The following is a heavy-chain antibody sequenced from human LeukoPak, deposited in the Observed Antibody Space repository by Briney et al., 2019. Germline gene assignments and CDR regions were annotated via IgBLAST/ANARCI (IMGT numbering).Heavy chain of an antibody. D-gene: IGHD2-15*01. J-gene: IGHJ6*02. CDR3: ARDRGSHYCSGGSCYYYYYGMDV. Sequence: SETLSLTCTVSGGSISSYYWSWIRQPPGKGLEWIGYIYYSGSTNYNPSLKSRVTVSVDTSKNQFSLKLSSVTAADTAVYYCARDRGSHYCSGGSCYYYYYGMDVWGQGTTVTLSS. CDR2: IYYSGST. V-gene: IGHV4-59*01. CDR1: GGSISSYY.